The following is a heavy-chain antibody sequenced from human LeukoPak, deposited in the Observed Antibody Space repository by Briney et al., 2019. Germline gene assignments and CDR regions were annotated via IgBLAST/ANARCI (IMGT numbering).Heavy chain of an antibody. CDR3: ARGRTVWDY. Sequence: PSETLSLTCAVYGGSFSDYYWSWIRQPPGKGLEWIGEINHSGSTNYNPSLKSRVTISVDTSRNQFSLKLSSVTAADTAMYYCARGRTVWDYWGQGTLVTVSS. CDR2: INHSGST. D-gene: IGHD3-16*01. CDR1: GGSFSDYY. V-gene: IGHV4-34*01. J-gene: IGHJ4*02.